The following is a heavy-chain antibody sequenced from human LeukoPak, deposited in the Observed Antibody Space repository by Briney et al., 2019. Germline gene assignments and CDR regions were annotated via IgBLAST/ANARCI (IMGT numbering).Heavy chain of an antibody. CDR3: ARLPDTIYCSNTSCYTAAVTAFDI. CDR1: GGSISSGDYY. V-gene: IGHV4-30-4*08. J-gene: IGHJ3*02. Sequence: SETLSLTCTVSGGSISSGDYYWSWIRQPPGKGLEWIGYIYYSGSTYYNPSLKSRVTISVDTSKNQFSLKLSSVTAADTAVYYCARLPDTIYCSNTSCYTAAVTAFDIWGQGTMVTVSS. D-gene: IGHD2-2*02. CDR2: IYYSGST.